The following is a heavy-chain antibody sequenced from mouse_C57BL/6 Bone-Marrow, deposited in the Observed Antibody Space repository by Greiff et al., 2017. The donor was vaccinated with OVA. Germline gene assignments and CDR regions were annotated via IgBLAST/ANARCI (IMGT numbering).Heavy chain of an antibody. CDR1: GYSFTGYY. J-gene: IGHJ2*01. Sequence: EVQLQQSGPELVKPGASVKISCKASGYSFTGYYMNWVKQSPEKSLEWIGEINPSTGGTTYNQKFKAKATLTVDKSSSTAYMQLKSLTSEDSAVYYCARSAITTVVADYWGQGTTLTVSS. V-gene: IGHV1-42*01. D-gene: IGHD1-1*01. CDR3: ARSAITTVVADY. CDR2: INPSTGGT.